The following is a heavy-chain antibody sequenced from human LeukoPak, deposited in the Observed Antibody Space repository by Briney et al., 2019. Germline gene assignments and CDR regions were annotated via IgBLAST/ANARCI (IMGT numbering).Heavy chain of an antibody. CDR3: AREHYGSGSYYSGYYFDY. CDR2: INWNGGST. Sequence: GGSLRLSCAASGFTVSSNYMSWVRQAPGKGLEWVSGINWNGGSTGYADSVKGRFTISRDNAKNSLYLQMNSLRAEDTALYYCAREHYGSGSYYSGYYFDYWGQGTLVTVSS. CDR1: GFTVSSNY. J-gene: IGHJ4*02. V-gene: IGHV3-20*04. D-gene: IGHD3-10*01.